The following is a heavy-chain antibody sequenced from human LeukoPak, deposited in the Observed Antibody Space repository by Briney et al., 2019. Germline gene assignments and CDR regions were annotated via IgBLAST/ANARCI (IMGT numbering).Heavy chain of an antibody. Sequence: ASVKVSCKASGYTFTSYDINWVRQAPGQGLEWVGIMNPSGGSISYAQKFQGRFTMTRDTSTSTVYMELSSLRSEDTAVYYCARSSGSGSYRLEYFQHWGQGTLVTVSS. CDR3: ARSSGSGSYRLEYFQH. D-gene: IGHD3-10*01. V-gene: IGHV1-46*01. CDR2: MNPSGGSI. J-gene: IGHJ1*01. CDR1: GYTFTSYD.